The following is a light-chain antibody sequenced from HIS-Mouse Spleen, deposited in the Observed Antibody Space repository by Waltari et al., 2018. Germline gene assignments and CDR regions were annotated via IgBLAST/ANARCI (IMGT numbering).Light chain of an antibody. CDR2: DVS. CDR3: SSYTSSSTEV. Sequence: QSALTQPASVSGSPGQSITISCTGTSSDVGGYNSVSWYQQHPGKAPKLMIYDVSNRHSGVSNRFSGSKSGNTASLTISGLQAEDEADYYCSSYTSSSTEVFGGGTKLTVL. J-gene: IGLJ2*01. CDR1: SSDVGGYNS. V-gene: IGLV2-14*03.